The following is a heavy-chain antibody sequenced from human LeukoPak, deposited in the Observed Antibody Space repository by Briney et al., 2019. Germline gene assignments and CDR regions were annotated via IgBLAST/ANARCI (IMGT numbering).Heavy chain of an antibody. D-gene: IGHD3-10*01. CDR2: RKSKADGGTT. CDR1: GVTLSNAW. J-gene: IGHJ4*02. CDR3: ATFLITMVRGSREYFDY. Sequence: PGGSLRLSCAASGVTLSNAWMNWVRQTPARRLEWVGSRKSKADGGTTDYAAPVKGRFTVSRDDSTNTLYLQMNSLKTEDTAVYYCATFLITMVRGSREYFDYWGQGTLVTVSS. V-gene: IGHV3-15*01.